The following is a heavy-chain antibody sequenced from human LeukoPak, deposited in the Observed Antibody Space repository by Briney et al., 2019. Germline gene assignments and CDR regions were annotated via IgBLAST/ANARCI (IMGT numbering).Heavy chain of an antibody. V-gene: IGHV4-30-4*01. Sequence: SETLSLTCAVSGGSISSGDYYWGWIRQPPGKGLEWIGYIYYSGNTYYNPSLKSRVTISVDMSKNQFSLKLSSVIAADTAVYYCARGPTRFDPWGQGTLVTVSS. CDR3: ARGPTRFDP. CDR1: GGSISSGDYY. CDR2: IYYSGNT. J-gene: IGHJ5*02.